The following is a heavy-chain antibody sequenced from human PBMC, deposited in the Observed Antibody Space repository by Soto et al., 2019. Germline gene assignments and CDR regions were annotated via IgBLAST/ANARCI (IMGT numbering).Heavy chain of an antibody. CDR1: GYTFTGYY. J-gene: IGHJ5*02. V-gene: IGHV1-2*04. D-gene: IGHD4-4*01. Sequence: ASVKVSCKASGYTFTGYYMHWVRQAPGQGLEWMGWINPNSGGTNYAQKFQGWVTMTRDTSISTAYMELSRPRSDDTAVYYCARAGTVTPGWFDPWGQGTLVTVYS. CDR2: INPNSGGT. CDR3: ARAGTVTPGWFDP.